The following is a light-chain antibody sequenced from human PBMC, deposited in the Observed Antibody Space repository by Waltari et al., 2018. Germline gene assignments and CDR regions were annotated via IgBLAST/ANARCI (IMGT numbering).Light chain of an antibody. V-gene: IGLV4-69*01. Sequence: QLVLTQSPSASASLGASAKLTCTLSSGHSSNIIAWHQQQPEKGPRYLMKVNSDGSHSKGDEIPDRFSGSNSGAERYLTISSVQSEDEADYYCQTGGHGTWVFGGGTKLTIL. CDR1: SGHSSNI. CDR3: QTGGHGTWV. CDR2: VNSDGSH. J-gene: IGLJ3*02.